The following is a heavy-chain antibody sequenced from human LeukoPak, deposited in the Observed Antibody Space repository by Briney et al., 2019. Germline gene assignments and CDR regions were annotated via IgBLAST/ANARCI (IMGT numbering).Heavy chain of an antibody. Sequence: ASVKVSCKVSGYTLTELSMHWVRQAPGKGLEWMGGFDPEDGETIYAQKFQGRVTMTEDTSTDTAYMELSSLRSEDAAVYYCAAGVGRGYIVFDYWGQGTLVTVSS. D-gene: IGHD5-24*01. J-gene: IGHJ4*02. CDR2: FDPEDGET. V-gene: IGHV1-24*01. CDR3: AAGVGRGYIVFDY. CDR1: GYTLTELS.